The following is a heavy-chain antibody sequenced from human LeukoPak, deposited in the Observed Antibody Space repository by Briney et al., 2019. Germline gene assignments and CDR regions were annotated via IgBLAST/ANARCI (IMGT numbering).Heavy chain of an antibody. Sequence: GASVKVSCEASGYTFTGYYMHWVRQAPGQGLEWMGGIIPTFGAPNYAQKFQGRVTITADESTSTAYMELSSLRSEDTAVYYCAKVMLNRWFDPWGQGTLVTVSS. CDR2: IIPTFGAP. CDR3: AKVMLNRWFDP. J-gene: IGHJ5*02. V-gene: IGHV1-69*13. CDR1: GYTFTGYY. D-gene: IGHD3-16*01.